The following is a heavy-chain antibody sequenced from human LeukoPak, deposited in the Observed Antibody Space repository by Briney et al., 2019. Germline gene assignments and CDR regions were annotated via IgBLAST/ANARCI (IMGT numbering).Heavy chain of an antibody. D-gene: IGHD3-22*01. V-gene: IGHV1-2*06. J-gene: IGHJ4*02. CDR1: GYTFTGYY. Sequence: AAVNVSCKASGYTFTGYYMHWVRQAPGQGLEWMGRINPNSGGTNCAQKFQGRVTMTRDTSINTAYMDLSRLRSDDTAAYYCARGRNSVYYFNVVAPSYFDYWGQGTLVTVSS. CDR3: ARGRNSVYYFNVVAPSYFDY. CDR2: INPNSGGT.